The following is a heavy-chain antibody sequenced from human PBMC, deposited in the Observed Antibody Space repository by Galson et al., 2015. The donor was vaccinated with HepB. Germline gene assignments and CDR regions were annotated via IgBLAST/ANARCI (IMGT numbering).Heavy chain of an antibody. D-gene: IGHD4-17*01. J-gene: IGHJ3*02. Sequence: SLRLSCAASGFTFSNYWMNWVRQAPGKGLEWVANIKQDGSEKHYVESVEGRFTISRDNAKNSVDLQMSSLRAEDTAVYYCASASYGDWGSDAFDIWGQGTMVTVSS. CDR2: IKQDGSEK. CDR3: ASASYGDWGSDAFDI. V-gene: IGHV3-7*01. CDR1: GFTFSNYW.